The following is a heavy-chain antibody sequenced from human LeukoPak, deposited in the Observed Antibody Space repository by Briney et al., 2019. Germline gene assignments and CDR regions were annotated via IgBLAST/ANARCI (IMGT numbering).Heavy chain of an antibody. V-gene: IGHV3-48*03. Sequence: GGSLRLSCAASGFTFSSYEMNWVRQAPGKGLEWVSYISSSGSTIYYADSVKGRFTISRDNAKNSLYLQMNSLRAEDTAVYYCARVPLYYQANWFDPWGQGTLVTVSS. D-gene: IGHD2-8*01. CDR3: ARVPLYYQANWFDP. CDR2: ISSSGSTI. J-gene: IGHJ5*02. CDR1: GFTFSSYE.